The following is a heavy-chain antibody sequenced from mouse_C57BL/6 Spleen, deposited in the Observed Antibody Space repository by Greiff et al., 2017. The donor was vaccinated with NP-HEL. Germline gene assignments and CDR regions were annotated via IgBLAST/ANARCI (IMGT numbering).Heavy chain of an antibody. V-gene: IGHV10-3*01. J-gene: IGHJ4*01. CDR2: IRSKSSNYAT. Sequence: EVQRVESGGGLVQPKGSLKLSCAASGFTFNTYAMHWVRQAPGKGLEWVARIRSKSSNYATYYADSVKDRFTISRDDSQSMLYLQMNNLKTEDTAMHYCVRGGWLLHYYAMDYWGQGTSVTVSS. CDR1: GFTFNTYA. CDR3: VRGGWLLHYYAMDY. D-gene: IGHD2-3*01.